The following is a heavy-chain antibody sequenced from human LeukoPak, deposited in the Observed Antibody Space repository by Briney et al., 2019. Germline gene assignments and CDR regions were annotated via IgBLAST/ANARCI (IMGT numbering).Heavy chain of an antibody. CDR2: VIPIFGIA. CDR1: GGTFSRYA. V-gene: IGHV1-69*04. J-gene: IGHJ4*02. CDR3: ASLIVGPIPSDY. Sequence: SVKVSCKASGGTFSRYAISWVRQAPGQGLEWMGRVIPIFGIANYAQKFQGRVTITADKSTSTAYMELSSLRSEDRAVYYCASLIVGPIPSDYWGQGTLVTVSS. D-gene: IGHD1-26*01.